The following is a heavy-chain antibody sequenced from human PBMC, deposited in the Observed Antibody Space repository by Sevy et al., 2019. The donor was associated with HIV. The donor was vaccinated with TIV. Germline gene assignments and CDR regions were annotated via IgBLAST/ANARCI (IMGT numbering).Heavy chain of an antibody. CDR1: GGSISSYY. CDR2: IYTSGST. CDR3: ARGPTTVTKYYFDY. D-gene: IGHD4-17*01. V-gene: IGHV4-4*07. Sequence: SETLSLSCTVSGGSISSYYWSWIRLPAGKGLEWIGRIYTSGSTNDNPSLKSRVTMSVDTSKNQFSLKLSSVTAADTAVYYCARGPTTVTKYYFDYWGQGTLVTVSS. J-gene: IGHJ4*02.